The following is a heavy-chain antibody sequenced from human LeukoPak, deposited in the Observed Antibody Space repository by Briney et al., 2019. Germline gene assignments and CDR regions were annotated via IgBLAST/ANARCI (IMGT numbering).Heavy chain of an antibody. V-gene: IGHV6-1*01. J-gene: IGHJ2*01. CDR2: TYYRSKWYN. CDR1: GDSVSSNSVA. Sequence: SQTLSLTCAISGDSVSSNSVAWNWIRQSPSRGLEWLGRTYYRSKWYNHYAVSVKSRITINPDTSKNQFSLQLNSVTPEDTAVYYCARVYDSNSYDYWYFDLWGRGTLVTVSS. D-gene: IGHD6-13*01. CDR3: ARVYDSNSYDYWYFDL.